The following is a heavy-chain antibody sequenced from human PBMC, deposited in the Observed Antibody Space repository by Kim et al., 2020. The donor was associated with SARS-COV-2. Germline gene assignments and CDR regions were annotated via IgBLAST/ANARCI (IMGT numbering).Heavy chain of an antibody. V-gene: IGHV3-7*01. J-gene: IGHJ3*02. CDR3: ARGVAFDI. CDR2: MNQDGYGK. CDR1: GFTFSHYW. Sequence: GGSLRLSCAASGFTFSHYWMSWVRQAPGKGLEWVATMNQDGYGKYYVDAVKGRFTISRDNAENSLYLQMNSLRAEDTAVYYCARGVAFDIWGQGTMLTVSS.